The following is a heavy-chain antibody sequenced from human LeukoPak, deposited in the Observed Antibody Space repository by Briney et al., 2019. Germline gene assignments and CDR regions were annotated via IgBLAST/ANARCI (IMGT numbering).Heavy chain of an antibody. V-gene: IGHV3-23*01. CDR2: ISGSGAST. CDR1: GFTFSSYA. Sequence: GGSLRLSCAASGFTFSSYAMSWVRQAPGKGLEWFSGISGSGASTYYADSVKGRFTISRDNSKNTLYLQMNRLRAEDTAVYYCAKDLSYNYGSTKDYWGQGTLVTVSS. J-gene: IGHJ4*02. D-gene: IGHD1-1*01. CDR3: AKDLSYNYGSTKDY.